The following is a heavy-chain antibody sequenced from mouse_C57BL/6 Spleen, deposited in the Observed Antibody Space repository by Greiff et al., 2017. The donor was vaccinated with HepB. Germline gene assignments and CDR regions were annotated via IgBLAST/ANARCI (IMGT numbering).Heavy chain of an antibody. D-gene: IGHD2-10*02. J-gene: IGHJ4*01. CDR3: ARWYGNPYYYAMDY. Sequence: EVQLVESGGGLVKPGGSLKLSCAASGFTFSDYGMHWVRQAPEKGLEWVAYISSGSSTIYYADTVKGRFTISRDNATNTLFLQMTSLRSEDTAMYYCARWYGNPYYYAMDYWGQGTSVTVSS. V-gene: IGHV5-17*01. CDR2: ISSGSSTI. CDR1: GFTFSDYG.